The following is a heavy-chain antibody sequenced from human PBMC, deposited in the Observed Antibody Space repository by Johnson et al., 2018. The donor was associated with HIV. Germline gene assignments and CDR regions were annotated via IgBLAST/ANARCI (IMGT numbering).Heavy chain of an antibody. Sequence: VQLVESGGGLVQPGGSLRLSCVASGITFSSYAMSWVRQGPGKGLEWVSGISGSGGSTYYADSVKGRFTISRDNSKNTVHLQMNSLRAEDTAVYYCARERGALRELPRDDAFDIWGQGTMVTVSS. CDR2: ISGSGGST. J-gene: IGHJ3*02. CDR3: ARERGALRELPRDDAFDI. D-gene: IGHD1-26*01. CDR1: GITFSSYA. V-gene: IGHV3-23*04.